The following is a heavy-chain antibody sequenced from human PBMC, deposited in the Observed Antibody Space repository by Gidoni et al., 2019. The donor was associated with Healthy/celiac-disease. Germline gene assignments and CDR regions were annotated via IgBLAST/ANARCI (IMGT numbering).Heavy chain of an antibody. CDR2: IDPSDSYT. CDR3: ARLRGDYWDYDILTGYRSSYWYFDL. D-gene: IGHD3-9*01. J-gene: IGHJ2*01. CDR1: GYSFNSYW. V-gene: IGHV5-10-1*03. Sequence: EVQLVQSGAEVKKPGESLRISGKGSGYSFNSYWISWVRQMPGKGLEWMGRIDPSDSYTNYSPSFQGHVTISADKSISTAYLQWSSLKASDTAMYYCARLRGDYWDYDILTGYRSSYWYFDLWGRGTLVTVSS.